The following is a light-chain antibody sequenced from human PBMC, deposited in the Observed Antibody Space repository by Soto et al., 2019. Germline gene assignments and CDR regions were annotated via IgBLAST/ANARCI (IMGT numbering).Light chain of an antibody. CDR2: KAS. J-gene: IGKJ1*01. V-gene: IGKV1-5*03. CDR1: QSISSW. Sequence: DLQMTQSPSTLSASVGDRVTITCRASQSISSWLAWYQQKPGKAPKLLIYKASSLESGVPSRFSGSGSGTEFTLTISSLQPDDCATYYCQQYNSYSITFGQGTKVEIK. CDR3: QQYNSYSIT.